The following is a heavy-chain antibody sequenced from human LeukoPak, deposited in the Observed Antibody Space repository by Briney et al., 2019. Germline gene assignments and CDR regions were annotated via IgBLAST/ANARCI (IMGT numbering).Heavy chain of an antibody. CDR3: AKGAYDCIEIAYFDY. Sequence: GGSLRLSCAASGFTVSSNYMSWVRQAPGKGLEWVSVIIGSSGSTFYADSVKGRFTISRDKSKNTLYLQMNSLRAEDTAVYYCAKGAYDCIEIAYFDYWGQGSLVTVSS. J-gene: IGHJ4*02. V-gene: IGHV3-23*01. CDR2: IIGSSGST. CDR1: GFTVSSNY. D-gene: IGHD5-12*01.